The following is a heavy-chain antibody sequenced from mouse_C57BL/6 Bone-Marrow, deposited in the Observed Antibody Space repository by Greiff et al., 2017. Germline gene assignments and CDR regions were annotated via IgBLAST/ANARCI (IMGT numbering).Heavy chain of an antibody. CDR3: TSYYGSSPYWYFDV. J-gene: IGHJ1*03. D-gene: IGHD1-1*01. CDR2: IDPEDGDT. CDR1: GFNIKDYY. V-gene: IGHV14-1*01. Sequence: VHVKQSGAELVRPGASVKLSCTASGFNIKDYYMHWVKQRPEQGLEWIVRIDPEDGDTEYAPKFQGKATMTADTSSNPAYLQLSSLTSEDTAVYYCTSYYGSSPYWYFDVWGTGTTVTDSS.